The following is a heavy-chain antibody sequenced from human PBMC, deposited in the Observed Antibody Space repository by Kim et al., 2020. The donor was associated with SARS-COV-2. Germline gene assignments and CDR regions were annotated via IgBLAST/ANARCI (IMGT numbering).Heavy chain of an antibody. Sequence: ASVKVSCKASGYTFTTYDIYWVRQAPGQRLEWTGWINAGHGYTRYSQNFQGRVTTTRDASESTAYMVLSILKSEDTAVYYLSRGKFGKNYFDYWGRGPLVTVSS. J-gene: IGHJ4*02. CDR1: GYTFTTYD. CDR3: SRGKFGKNYFDY. V-gene: IGHV1-3*01. CDR2: INAGHGYT. D-gene: IGHD3-10*01.